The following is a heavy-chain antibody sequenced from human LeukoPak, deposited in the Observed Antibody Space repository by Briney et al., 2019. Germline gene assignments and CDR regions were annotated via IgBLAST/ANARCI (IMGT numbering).Heavy chain of an antibody. CDR1: GXSISSYY. Sequence: SETLSLTCTVSGXSISSYYWSWIRQPPGKGLEWIGYIYDSGSTSYNPSLKSRVTISVDTSKNQFSLKLSSVTAADTAVHYCARSWELYYFDYWGQGTLVTVSS. D-gene: IGHD4-23*01. CDR3: ARSWELYYFDY. V-gene: IGHV4-59*01. J-gene: IGHJ4*02. CDR2: IYDSGST.